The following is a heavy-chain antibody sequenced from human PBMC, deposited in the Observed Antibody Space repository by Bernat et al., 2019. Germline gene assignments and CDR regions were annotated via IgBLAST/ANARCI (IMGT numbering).Heavy chain of an antibody. D-gene: IGHD3-22*01. Sequence: QVQLQESGPGLVKPSETLSLTCTVSGGSISSYYWSWIRQPPGKGLEWIGYIYYSGSTNYNPSLKSRVTISVDTSKNQFSLKPSSVTAADTAVYYCARLPSSSGYYYGWFDPWGQGTLVTVSS. CDR2: IYYSGST. CDR1: GGSISSYY. J-gene: IGHJ5*02. CDR3: ARLPSSSGYYYGWFDP. V-gene: IGHV4-59*08.